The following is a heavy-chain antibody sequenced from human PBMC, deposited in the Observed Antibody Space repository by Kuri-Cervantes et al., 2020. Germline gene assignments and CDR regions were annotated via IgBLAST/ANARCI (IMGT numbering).Heavy chain of an antibody. Sequence: GESLKISCAASGFTFSSYAMSWVRQAPGMGLEWVGFIRSKAYGGTTEYAASVKGRFTISRDDSKSIAYLQMNSLKTEDTAVYYCTRHAVVVAAIVFDYWGQGTLVTVSS. CDR2: IRSKAYGGTT. D-gene: IGHD2-15*01. CDR3: TRHAVVVAAIVFDY. CDR1: GFTFSSYA. V-gene: IGHV3-49*04. J-gene: IGHJ4*02.